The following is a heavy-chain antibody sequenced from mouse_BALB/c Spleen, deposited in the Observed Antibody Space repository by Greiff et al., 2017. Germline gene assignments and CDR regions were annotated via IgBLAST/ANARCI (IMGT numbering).Heavy chain of an antibody. Sequence: DVHLVESGPSLVKPSQTLSLTCSVTGDSITSGYWNWIRKFPGNKLEYMGYISYSGSTYYNPSLKSRISITRDTSKNQYYLQLNSVTTEDTATYYCARYGVITTVVATGNYYAMDYWGQGTSVTVSS. CDR3: ARYGVITTVVATGNYYAMDY. CDR1: GDSITSGY. V-gene: IGHV3-8*02. D-gene: IGHD1-1*01. CDR2: ISYSGST. J-gene: IGHJ4*01.